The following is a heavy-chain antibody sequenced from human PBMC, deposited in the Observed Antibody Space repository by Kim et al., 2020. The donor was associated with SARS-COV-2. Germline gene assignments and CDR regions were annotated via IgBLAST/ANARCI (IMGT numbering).Heavy chain of an antibody. CDR2: ISGSGGST. V-gene: IGHV3-23*01. CDR1: GFTFSSYA. J-gene: IGHJ4*02. CDR3: AKFDGSSSWYNEDY. D-gene: IGHD6-13*01. Sequence: GGSLRLSCAASGFTFSSYAMSWVRQAPGKGLEWVSAISGSGGSTYYADSVKGRFTISRDKSKNTLYLQMNSLRAEDTAVYYCAKFDGSSSWYNEDYWGQGTLVTVSS.